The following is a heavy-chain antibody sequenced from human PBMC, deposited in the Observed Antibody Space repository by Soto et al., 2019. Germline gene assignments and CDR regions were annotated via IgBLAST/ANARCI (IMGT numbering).Heavy chain of an antibody. CDR2: TYYRTKWYN. V-gene: IGHV6-1*01. J-gene: IGHJ6*02. CDR3: ARDWAVGGTTAGMDV. D-gene: IGHD1-26*01. CDR1: GDSVSSNSAA. Sequence: SQTLSLTCAISGDSVSSNSAAWNWIRQSPSRGLEWLGRTYYRTKWYNDYAVSVKSRVTTNADTSKNQFSLQLNSVTPEDTAVYSCARDWAVGGTTAGMDVWGQGTTVTVSS.